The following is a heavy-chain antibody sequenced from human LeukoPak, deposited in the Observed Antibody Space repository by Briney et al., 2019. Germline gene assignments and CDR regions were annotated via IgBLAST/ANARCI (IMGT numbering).Heavy chain of an antibody. CDR2: ISSSSDSI. CDR1: GFTFSSYG. CDR3: ARAMRSGYDY. Sequence: GGSLRLSCAASGFTFSSYGMNWLRQAPGKRLEWVSYISSSSDSIYYADSVKGRFTISRDNAENSLYLQMNSLRDEDTAVYYCARAMRSGYDYWAREPWSPSPQ. D-gene: IGHD5-12*01. J-gene: IGHJ4*02. V-gene: IGHV3-48*02.